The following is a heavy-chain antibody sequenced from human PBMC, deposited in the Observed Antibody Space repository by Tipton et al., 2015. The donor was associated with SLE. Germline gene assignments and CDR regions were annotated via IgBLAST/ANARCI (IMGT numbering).Heavy chain of an antibody. Sequence: SLRLSCAASGFPFSSLWMHWVRQVPGKGLEWVAVISYDGSNKYYADSVKGRFTISRDNSKNTLYLQMNSLRAEDTAVYYCASALLDYFDYWGQGTLVTVSS. J-gene: IGHJ4*02. V-gene: IGHV3-30*03. CDR2: ISYDGSNK. D-gene: IGHD2-15*01. CDR3: ASALLDYFDY. CDR1: GFPFSSLW.